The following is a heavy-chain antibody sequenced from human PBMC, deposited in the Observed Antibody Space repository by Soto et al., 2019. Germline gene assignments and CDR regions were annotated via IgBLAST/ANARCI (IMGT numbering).Heavy chain of an antibody. CDR2: ISGSGGST. CDR1: GFTFSRYA. V-gene: IGHV3-23*01. D-gene: IGHD1-26*01. J-gene: IGHJ4*02. CDR3: ARRNLVGATTLGVFDY. Sequence: GASRRLSCAASGFTFSRYAMSWVRQAPGEGLEWVSAISGSGGSTYYADSVNGRFTISRDDSKNTLYLQMNSLRAEDTAVYYCARRNLVGATTLGVFDYWGQGTLVTVSS.